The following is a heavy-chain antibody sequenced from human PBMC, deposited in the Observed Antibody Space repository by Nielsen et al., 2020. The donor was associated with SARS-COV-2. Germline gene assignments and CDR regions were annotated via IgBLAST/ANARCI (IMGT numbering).Heavy chain of an antibody. D-gene: IGHD3-9*01. CDR3: ARPQENYDILAGYLYYFDY. J-gene: IGHJ4*02. V-gene: IGHV3-30-3*01. CDR1: GFTFSSYA. CDR2: ISYDGSNK. Sequence: GESQKISCAASGFTFSSYAMHWVRQAPGKGLEWVAVISYDGSNKYYADSVKGRFTISRDNSKNTLYLQMNSLRAEDTAVYYCARPQENYDILAGYLYYFDYWGQGTLVTVSS.